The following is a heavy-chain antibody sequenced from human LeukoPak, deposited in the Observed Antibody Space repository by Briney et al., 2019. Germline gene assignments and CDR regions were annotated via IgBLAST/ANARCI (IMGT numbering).Heavy chain of an antibody. CDR1: GYSISSGYY. Sequence: KPSETLSLTCTVSGYSISSGYYWGWIRQSPGKGLEWIGSIYHAGSTFHNPSLKSRVTISVDTSKNQFSLKVNSVTAADTAVYYCARAGYSSGWYLQHWGQGTLVTVSS. CDR2: IYHAGST. V-gene: IGHV4-38-2*02. J-gene: IGHJ1*01. CDR3: ARAGYSSGWYLQH. D-gene: IGHD6-19*01.